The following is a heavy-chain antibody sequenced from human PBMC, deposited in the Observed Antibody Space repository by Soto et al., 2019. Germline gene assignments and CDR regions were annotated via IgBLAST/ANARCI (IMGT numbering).Heavy chain of an antibody. Sequence: PWGSLRLSCAASGFTFSSYAMTWVRQAPGKGLEWVSVVTYNGDKTYYADSVKGRFTISRDNSKDTVHLQMNSLRAEDTAVYYCARYIRGPTVFYFDFWGPGVLVTVSS. V-gene: IGHV3-23*01. D-gene: IGHD5-18*01. CDR2: VTYNGDKT. J-gene: IGHJ4*02. CDR3: ARYIRGPTVFYFDF. CDR1: GFTFSSYA.